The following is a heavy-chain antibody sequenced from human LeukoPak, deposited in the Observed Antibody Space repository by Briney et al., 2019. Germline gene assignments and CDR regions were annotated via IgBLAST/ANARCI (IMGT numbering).Heavy chain of an antibody. D-gene: IGHD5-12*01. Sequence: GGSLRLSCAASGFMFRSFEMYWVRQAPGKGLEWVAYISNGASTMYYADSVKGRFTISRDDAKNSLFLQMNSLRAEDTAVYYCALLVVASDFDYWGQGTLVTVSS. CDR1: GFMFRSFE. V-gene: IGHV3-48*03. CDR2: ISNGASTM. CDR3: ALLVVASDFDY. J-gene: IGHJ4*02.